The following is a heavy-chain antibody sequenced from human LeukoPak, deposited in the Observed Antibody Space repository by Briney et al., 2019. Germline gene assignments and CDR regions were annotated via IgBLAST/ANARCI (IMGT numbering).Heavy chain of an antibody. CDR2: ISGSGGST. Sequence: PGGSLRLSCEASGFTFSSYAMTWVRQAPGKGLEWVSAISGSGGSTDYVDSVKGRFTISRDTSKNTLYLQMNSLRVEDTAVYYCARDDAVAGGYLDSWGQGNLVTVSS. CDR1: GFTFSSYA. D-gene: IGHD6-19*01. CDR3: ARDDAVAGGYLDS. V-gene: IGHV3-23*01. J-gene: IGHJ4*02.